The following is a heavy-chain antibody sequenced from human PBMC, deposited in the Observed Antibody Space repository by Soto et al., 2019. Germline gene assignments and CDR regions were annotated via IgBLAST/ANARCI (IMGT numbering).Heavy chain of an antibody. CDR1: GFTFSGDW. D-gene: IGHD6-19*01. CDR2: INMDGSST. V-gene: IGHV3-74*01. CDR3: ARAPSIAVAPDY. J-gene: IGHJ4*02. Sequence: PGGSLRLSCAASGFTFSGDWMHWVRQAAGKGLVWVSRINMDGSSTYYADSVKGRFTISRDNSKNTLYLQMNSLRAEDTAVYYCARAPSIAVAPDYWGQGTLVTVSS.